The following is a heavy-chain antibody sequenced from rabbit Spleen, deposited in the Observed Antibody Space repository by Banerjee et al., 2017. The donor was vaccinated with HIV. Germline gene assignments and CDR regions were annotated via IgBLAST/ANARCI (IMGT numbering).Heavy chain of an antibody. CDR1: GFAFSTDYY. D-gene: IGHD2-1*01. CDR3: ARGSATMTMVITGFYFSL. J-gene: IGHJ4*01. Sequence: QQQLEESGGGLVKPGGTLTLTCTASGFAFSTDYYICWVRQAPGKGLESIACIYGGVIDSTYYATWAKGRFTISKTSSTTVTLQVASLTAADTATYFCARGSATMTMVITGFYFSLWGQGTLVTVS. CDR2: IYGGVIDST. V-gene: IGHV1S45*01.